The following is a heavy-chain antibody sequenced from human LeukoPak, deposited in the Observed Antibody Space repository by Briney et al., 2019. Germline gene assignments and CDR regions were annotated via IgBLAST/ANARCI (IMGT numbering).Heavy chain of an antibody. J-gene: IGHJ5*02. Sequence: SGPTLVNPTQTLTLTCSFSGFSLTTGGGGVGWIRQPPGKALEWLGMIYWDDDKRYSPSLRSRLTFTKDTSAKQVVLTMTNMDPADTATYYCIHAYPRVSWFDPWGQGILVTVSS. D-gene: IGHD2-2*02. CDR2: IYWDDDK. CDR3: IHAYPRVSWFDP. V-gene: IGHV2-5*02. CDR1: GFSLTTGGGG.